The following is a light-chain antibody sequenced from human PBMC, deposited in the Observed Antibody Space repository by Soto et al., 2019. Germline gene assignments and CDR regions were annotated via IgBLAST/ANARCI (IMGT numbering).Light chain of an antibody. CDR2: EVR. CDR3: SSYPTASTLV. CDR1: KRDVGSYNL. V-gene: IGLV2-14*01. Sequence: QSALTQPASVSGSPGQSITISCTGTKRDVGSYNLVSWYQQRPGESHKLIISEVRNRPSGISYRFTGSKSGNTASLTISGLQAEYEADYYCSSYPTASTLVFGGGTKVTVL. J-gene: IGLJ3*02.